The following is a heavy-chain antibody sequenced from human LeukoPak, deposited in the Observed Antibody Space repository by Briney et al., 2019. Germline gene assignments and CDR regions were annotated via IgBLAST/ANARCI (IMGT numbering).Heavy chain of an antibody. J-gene: IGHJ4*02. CDR2: IWYDGTNK. CDR3: ARGSGLRQQLAIDY. CDR1: GFTFSNYG. D-gene: IGHD6-13*01. V-gene: IGHV3-33*01. Sequence: GRSLRLSCAASGFTFSNYGMHWVRQAPGKGLGWVAVIWYDGTNKYYADSLNGRFTISGDNSKNTLYLQMNSLRAEDTAIYYCARGSGLRQQLAIDYWGQGTLVTVSS.